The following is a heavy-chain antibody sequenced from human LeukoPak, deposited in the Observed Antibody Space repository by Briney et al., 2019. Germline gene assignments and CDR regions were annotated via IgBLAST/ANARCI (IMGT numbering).Heavy chain of an antibody. CDR3: AREGDCTKGVCYNYFDY. Sequence: MTGGSLSLSCAASGFTFGVYYMSWIRQAPGKGLEWDSYISSSGSTIYYADSVKGRFTISRDNAKNSLYLQMNRLTAEDTPVYYCAREGDCTKGVCYNYFDYWGQGTLVTVSS. CDR2: ISSSGSTI. J-gene: IGHJ4*02. CDR1: GFTFGVYY. V-gene: IGHV3-11*01. D-gene: IGHD2-8*01.